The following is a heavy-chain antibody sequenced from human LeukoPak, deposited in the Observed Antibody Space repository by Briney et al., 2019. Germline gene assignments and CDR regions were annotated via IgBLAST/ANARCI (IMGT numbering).Heavy chain of an antibody. Sequence: APVKVSCKASGYTFTSYGISWVRQAPGQGLEWMGWISAYNGNTNYAQKLQGRVTMTTDTSTSTAYMELRSLRSDDTAVYYCARHESYYDFWSGYYKDYWGQGTLVTVSS. D-gene: IGHD3-3*01. CDR3: ARHESYYDFWSGYYKDY. CDR1: GYTFTSYG. CDR2: ISAYNGNT. J-gene: IGHJ4*02. V-gene: IGHV1-18*01.